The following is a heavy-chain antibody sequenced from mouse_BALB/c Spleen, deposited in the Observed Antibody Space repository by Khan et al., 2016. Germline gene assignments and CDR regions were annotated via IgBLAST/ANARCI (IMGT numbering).Heavy chain of an antibody. V-gene: IGHV1-9*01. CDR1: GYTFSNYW. CDR2: IFPGSGSP. Sequence: QIQLVQSGSELMKPGASVKISCKATGYTFSNYWIEWIIQRPGHGLEWIGEIFPGSGSPNYYEKFKGKTTFTADTSSNTAYMHLSSLTSEDSAVYYCARNYRYDNNYYFDYWGQGTTLTVSS. CDR3: ARNYRYDNNYYFDY. D-gene: IGHD2-14*01. J-gene: IGHJ2*01.